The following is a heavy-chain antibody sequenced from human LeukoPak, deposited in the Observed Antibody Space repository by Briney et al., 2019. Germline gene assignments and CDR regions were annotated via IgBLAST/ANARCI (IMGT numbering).Heavy chain of an antibody. CDR2: IYPGDSDT. D-gene: IGHD3-22*01. CDR3: ARQRGYYYDSSGYEFDY. J-gene: IGHJ4*02. CDR1: GYSFTSYW. Sequence: SGESLKISCKGSGYSFTSYWIGWVRQMPGKGLEWMGIIYPGDSDTRYSPSFQGQVTISADKSISTAYLQWSSLKASDTAMYYCARQRGYYYDSSGYEFDYWGQGTLVTVSS. V-gene: IGHV5-51*01.